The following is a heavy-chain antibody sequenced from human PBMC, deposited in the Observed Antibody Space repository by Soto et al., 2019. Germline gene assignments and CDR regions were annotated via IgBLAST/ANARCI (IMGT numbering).Heavy chain of an antibody. J-gene: IGHJ5*02. V-gene: IGHV4-34*01. Sequence: SETLPLTCAVYGGSFSGYYWTWIRQPPGAGLEWIGEINHSGSTYYNPSLKSRVTISVDTSKNQFSLKLSSVTAADTAVYYCARLFGDYVLGFDPWGQGTLVTVSS. CDR2: INHSGST. CDR3: ARLFGDYVLGFDP. D-gene: IGHD4-17*01. CDR1: GGSFSGYY.